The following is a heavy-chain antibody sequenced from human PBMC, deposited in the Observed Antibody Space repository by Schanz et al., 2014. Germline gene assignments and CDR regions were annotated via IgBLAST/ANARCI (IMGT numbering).Heavy chain of an antibody. CDR3: AKSDAFDI. CDR2: VPFDGSQK. CDR1: GFTFSSYG. Sequence: VQLAESGGGVVQPGRSLRLSCAASGFTFSSYGMHWVRQAPGKGLEWVAFVPFDGSQKFYADSVKGRFTISRDNSKNTVYLQMTSLRAEDTAVYYCAKSDAFDIWGQGTLVTVSS. J-gene: IGHJ3*02. V-gene: IGHV3-30*19.